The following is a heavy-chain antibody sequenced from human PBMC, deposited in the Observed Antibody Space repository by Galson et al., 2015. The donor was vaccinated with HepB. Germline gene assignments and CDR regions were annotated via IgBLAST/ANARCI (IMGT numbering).Heavy chain of an antibody. CDR3: AKDSFGTTVVTSADC. J-gene: IGHJ4*02. D-gene: IGHD4-23*01. V-gene: IGHV1-3*01. CDR2: INPDNSNT. Sequence: SVKVSCKASGYTFTSYTIHWVRQAPGQRLEWMGWINPDNSNTNYSQKFQDRVTIIRDTSATTVFMELSSLTSKDTAVYYCAKDSFGTTVVTSADCWGQGTLVTVSS. CDR1: GYTFTSYT.